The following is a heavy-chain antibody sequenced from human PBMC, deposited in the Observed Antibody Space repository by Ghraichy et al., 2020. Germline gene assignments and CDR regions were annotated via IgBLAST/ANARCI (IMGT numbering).Heavy chain of an antibody. V-gene: IGHV3-23*01. Sequence: GSLRLSCVASGFTFSSYAMSWVRQAPGKGLEWVSAISGSGGSTYYADSVKGRFTISRDNSKNTLYLQMNSLRAEDTAVYYCAKDASGSQDFDYWGQGTLVTVSS. CDR3: AKDASGSQDFDY. CDR1: GFTFSSYA. J-gene: IGHJ4*02. CDR2: ISGSGGST. D-gene: IGHD3-10*01.